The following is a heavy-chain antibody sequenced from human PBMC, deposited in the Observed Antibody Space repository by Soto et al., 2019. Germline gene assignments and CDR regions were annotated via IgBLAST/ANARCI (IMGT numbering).Heavy chain of an antibody. CDR1: GFTFSSYA. J-gene: IGHJ6*02. Sequence: QVQLVESGGGVVQPGGSLRLSCAASGFTFSSYAMHWVRQAPGKGLEWVAVISYDGSNKYYADSVKGRFTISRDNSKNTLYLQMNSLRAEDTAVYYCARDPLEYSSSSLNYYYGMDVWGQGTTVTVSS. CDR3: ARDPLEYSSSSLNYYYGMDV. V-gene: IGHV3-30-3*01. CDR2: ISYDGSNK. D-gene: IGHD6-6*01.